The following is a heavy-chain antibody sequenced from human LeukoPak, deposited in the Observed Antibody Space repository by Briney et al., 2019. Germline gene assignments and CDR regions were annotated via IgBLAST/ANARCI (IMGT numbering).Heavy chain of an antibody. CDR3: ASFRSSGYYYYYYGMDV. D-gene: IGHD3-22*01. Sequence: EASVKVSCKASGYTFTSYDINWVRQATGQGLEWTGWMNPNSGNTGYAQKFQGRVTMTRNTSISTAYMELSSLRSEDTAVYYCASFRSSGYYYYYYGMDVWGQGTTVTVSS. CDR2: MNPNSGNT. J-gene: IGHJ6*02. CDR1: GYTFTSYD. V-gene: IGHV1-8*01.